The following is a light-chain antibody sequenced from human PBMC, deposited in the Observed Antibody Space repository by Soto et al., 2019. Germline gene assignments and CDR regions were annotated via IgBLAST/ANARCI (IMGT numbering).Light chain of an antibody. Sequence: QSVLTQPRSVSGSPGQSVTISCTGTSSDVGGYNYVSWYQQHPGKAPKLMIYDVSQRPSGVPDRFSGSKSGNTASLTISGLQAEDEADYYCCSYAGSHFLFGRGTKLTVL. CDR3: CSYAGSHFL. CDR2: DVS. V-gene: IGLV2-11*01. CDR1: SSDVGGYNY. J-gene: IGLJ2*01.